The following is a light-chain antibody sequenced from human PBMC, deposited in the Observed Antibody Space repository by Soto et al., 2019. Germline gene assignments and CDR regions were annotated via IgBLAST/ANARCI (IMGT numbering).Light chain of an antibody. Sequence: QPVLTQPSSLSASPGASASLTCTLRSGINVGTYRIYWYQQKPGSPPQYLLRYKSDSDKQQGSGVPSRFSGSTDASANAGILLISGLQSEAEADYYCMIWYDSAIAFGGGTKLTVL. J-gene: IGLJ2*01. CDR1: SGINVGTYR. CDR3: MIWYDSAIA. CDR2: YKSDSDK. V-gene: IGLV5-45*03.